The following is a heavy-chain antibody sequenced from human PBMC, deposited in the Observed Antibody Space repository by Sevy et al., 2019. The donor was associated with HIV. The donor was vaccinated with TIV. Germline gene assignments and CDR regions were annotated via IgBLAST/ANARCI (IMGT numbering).Heavy chain of an antibody. V-gene: IGHV1-18*01. CDR3: ASDTTIVGGVTWFDS. D-gene: IGHD3-16*01. Sequence: ASVKVSCKASGYTFTSYGISWVRQAPGQGLEWMGWISAYNGNTNYVEKLQGRVTMTTDTSTSTAYMELRSLRSDDTAVSYCASDTTIVGGVTWFDSWGQGTLVTVSS. CDR2: ISAYNGNT. CDR1: GYTFTSYG. J-gene: IGHJ5*01.